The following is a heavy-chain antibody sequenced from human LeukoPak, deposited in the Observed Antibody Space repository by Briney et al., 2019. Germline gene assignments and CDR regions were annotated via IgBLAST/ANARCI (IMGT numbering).Heavy chain of an antibody. V-gene: IGHV4-34*01. D-gene: IGHD3-22*01. CDR1: GGSFSDYS. J-gene: IGHJ5*02. Sequence: PSETLSLTCAVYGGSFSDYSWSWIRQPPGKGLEWIGEINHSGGTNNNPSLMSRVIMSVDTSKNQFSLKLSSVTAADTAVYYCARPYYYDSRIDPWGQGTLVTVSS. CDR2: INHSGGT. CDR3: ARPYYYDSRIDP.